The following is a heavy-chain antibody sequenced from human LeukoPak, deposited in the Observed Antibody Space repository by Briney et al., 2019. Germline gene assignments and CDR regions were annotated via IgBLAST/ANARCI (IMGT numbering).Heavy chain of an antibody. Sequence: SQTLSLTCTFSAGXISSGGYYWSWIRQHPGKGLEWIGYIYYRGSTYYNPSLKSRVSISVDTSKNQFSLKLSSVTAADTAVYYCARGVVTPYFDYWGQGTLVTVSS. V-gene: IGHV4-31*03. CDR1: AGXISSGGYY. J-gene: IGHJ4*02. D-gene: IGHD3-22*01. CDR3: ARGVVTPYFDY. CDR2: IYYRGST.